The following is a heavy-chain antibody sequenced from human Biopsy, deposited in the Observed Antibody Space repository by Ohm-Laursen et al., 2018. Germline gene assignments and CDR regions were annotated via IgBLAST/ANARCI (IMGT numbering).Heavy chain of an antibody. Sequence: SVKVSCKASGFSFTGYYIHWVRQAPGQGLEWMGWISPKSGDTNYAHKFQGNITMTRDTSMSTAYMEMSRLRCDDTAVYYCAKDRYNYTPIGGFSMDVWGQGTTVTVSS. CDR2: ISPKSGDT. V-gene: IGHV1-2*02. CDR3: AKDRYNYTPIGGFSMDV. J-gene: IGHJ6*02. D-gene: IGHD5-18*01. CDR1: GFSFTGYY.